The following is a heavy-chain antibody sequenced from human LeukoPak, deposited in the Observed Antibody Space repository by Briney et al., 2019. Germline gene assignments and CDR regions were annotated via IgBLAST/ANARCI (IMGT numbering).Heavy chain of an antibody. Sequence: GGSLRLSCAASRFTLSNYWISWVRQAPGKGLEWVANIKQDGSETYYVDSVKGRFTIPRDNAKNSLSLQMNSLRAEDTAVYYCARQRGSGCLDYWGQGTLVTVSS. CDR3: ARQRGSGCLDY. V-gene: IGHV3-7*01. J-gene: IGHJ4*02. D-gene: IGHD6-19*01. CDR1: RFTLSNYW. CDR2: IKQDGSET.